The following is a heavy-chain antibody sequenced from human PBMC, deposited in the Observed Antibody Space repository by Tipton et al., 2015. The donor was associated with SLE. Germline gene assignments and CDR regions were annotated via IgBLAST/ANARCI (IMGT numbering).Heavy chain of an antibody. CDR2: IYYSGNI. Sequence: TLSLTCTVSSGSISSYHWSWIRQPPGKGLEWIGYIYYSGNINHNPSLESRVTISLDTSKNQFSLKLNSVTAADTAVYYCARGGRWGSVANFDNRGQGTLVTVSS. D-gene: IGHD7-27*01. CDR3: ARGGRWGSVANFDN. J-gene: IGHJ4*02. V-gene: IGHV4-59*13. CDR1: SGSISSYH.